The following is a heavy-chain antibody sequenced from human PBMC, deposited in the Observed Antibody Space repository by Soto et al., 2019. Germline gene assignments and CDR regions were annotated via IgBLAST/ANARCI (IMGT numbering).Heavy chain of an antibody. D-gene: IGHD1-7*01. CDR3: ARALGTGNYLYFDY. V-gene: IGHV3-48*02. J-gene: IGHJ4*02. Sequence: EVQLVESGGGLVQPGGSLRLSCATSGFTFNSYSMNWVRQAPGKGLEYISYISGSTTIYYADSMKGRFTISRDNAQNSLYLQMNSLRDEDTAVYYCARALGTGNYLYFDYWGQGTLVTVSS. CDR1: GFTFNSYS. CDR2: ISGSTTI.